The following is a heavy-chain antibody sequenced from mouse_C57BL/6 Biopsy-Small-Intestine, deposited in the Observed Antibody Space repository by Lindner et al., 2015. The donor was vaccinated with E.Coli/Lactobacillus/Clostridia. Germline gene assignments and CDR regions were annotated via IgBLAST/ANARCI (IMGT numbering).Heavy chain of an antibody. CDR1: GYTFTDYY. CDR2: IYPKNGAT. CDR3: TRVAVTGTPNFVY. V-gene: IGHV1-34*01. D-gene: IGHD4-1*01. J-gene: IGHJ3*01. Sequence: SVKVSCKASGYTFTDYYLHWMRQAPGQGLEWIGWIYPKNGATEYAQKLQGRVTMTRDTSIGTAYMELSRLENDNTAIYYCTRVAVTGTPNFVYWGQGTLVTV.